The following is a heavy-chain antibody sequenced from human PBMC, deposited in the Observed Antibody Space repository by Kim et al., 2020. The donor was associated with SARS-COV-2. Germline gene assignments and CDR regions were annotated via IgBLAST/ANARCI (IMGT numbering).Heavy chain of an antibody. CDR1: AYTFTSYA. Sequence: ASVKVSCKASAYTFTSYAMHWVRQAPGQRLEWMGWINAGNGDTKYSQKFQGRVTITRDTSASTAYMELSSLRSEDTAVYYCARDRDEYSSTGRDNYYYYYYMDVWGKGTTVTVSS. J-gene: IGHJ6*03. D-gene: IGHD6-6*01. CDR2: INAGNGDT. CDR3: ARDRDEYSSTGRDNYYYYYYMDV. V-gene: IGHV1-3*01.